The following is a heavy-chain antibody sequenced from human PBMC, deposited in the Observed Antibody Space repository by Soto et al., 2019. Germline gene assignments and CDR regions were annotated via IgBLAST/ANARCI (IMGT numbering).Heavy chain of an antibody. V-gene: IGHV3-7*01. J-gene: IGHJ5*02. D-gene: IGHD2-21*01. CDR1: GFTFSNYW. CDR2: IKQDGSES. CDR3: ASARHIGP. Sequence: GGSLRLSXAASGFTFSNYWMSWVRQAPGKGLEWVANIKQDGSESNYADSVKGRFTISRDNAENSLYLQMTSLRAEDTAVYYCASARHIGPWGQGTLVTVSS.